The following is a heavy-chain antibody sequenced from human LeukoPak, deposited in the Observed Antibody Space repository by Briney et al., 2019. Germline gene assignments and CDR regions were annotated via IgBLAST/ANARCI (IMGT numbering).Heavy chain of an antibody. CDR2: INPNSGGT. Sequence: ASVKVSCKASGYTFTGYYMHWVRQAPGQGLEWMGWINPNSGGTNYAQKFQGRVTMTRDTSISTAYMELSRLRSDDTAVYYCARAYDYGDYGLDYWGQGTLVTVSS. CDR1: GYTFTGYY. CDR3: ARAYDYGDYGLDY. J-gene: IGHJ4*02. V-gene: IGHV1-2*02. D-gene: IGHD4-17*01.